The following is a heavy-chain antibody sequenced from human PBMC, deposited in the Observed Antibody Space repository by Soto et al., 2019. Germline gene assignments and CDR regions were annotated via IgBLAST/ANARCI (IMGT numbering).Heavy chain of an antibody. Sequence: SETLSLTCTVSGASITSSYWSWIRQSPEKGLEWIAYVFHTGSTKYNPSLKSRVTASVDTSKNQFSLKLRSVTAADSAVYYCARGYYDTSGQSNNFDIWGQGTMGTVSS. CDR1: GASITSSY. CDR2: VFHTGST. V-gene: IGHV4-59*01. D-gene: IGHD3-22*01. CDR3: ARGYYDTSGQSNNFDI. J-gene: IGHJ3*02.